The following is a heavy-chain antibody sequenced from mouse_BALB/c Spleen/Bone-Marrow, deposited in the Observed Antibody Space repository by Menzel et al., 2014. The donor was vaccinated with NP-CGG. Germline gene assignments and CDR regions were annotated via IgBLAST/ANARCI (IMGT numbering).Heavy chain of an antibody. Sequence: QLQESGPELVQPGASVKMSRKASGYTFTSYIMQWVKQKPGQGLEWIGYINPYNDGTKYNEKSKGKATLTSDKSSSTSYMGRSSLTSEDSAVYFCARFDGYYSLCFDVCGAETTVTVSS. CDR1: GYTFTSYI. J-gene: IGHJ1*01. D-gene: IGHD2-3*01. V-gene: IGHV1-14*01. CDR3: ARFDGYYSLCFDV. CDR2: INPYNDGT.